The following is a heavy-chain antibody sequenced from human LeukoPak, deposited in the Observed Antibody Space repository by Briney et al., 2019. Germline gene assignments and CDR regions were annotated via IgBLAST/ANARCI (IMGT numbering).Heavy chain of an antibody. Sequence: KPSETLSLTCTVSGGSISSSNYYWGWIRQPPGKELEWIGSIYYSGSTYYNPSLKSRVTISVDTSKKQFSLKLSSVTAADTAVYYCARHVGGIGAAGHFDHWGRGTLVTVSS. CDR3: ARHVGGIGAAGHFDH. D-gene: IGHD6-13*01. CDR1: GGSISSSNYY. CDR2: IYYSGST. J-gene: IGHJ4*02. V-gene: IGHV4-39*01.